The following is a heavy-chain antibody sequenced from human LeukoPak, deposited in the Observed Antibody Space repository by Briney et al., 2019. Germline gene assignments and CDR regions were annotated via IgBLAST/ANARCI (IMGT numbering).Heavy chain of an antibody. V-gene: IGHV4-39*07. D-gene: IGHD3-16*02. CDR1: GGSISSSSYY. Sequence: SETLSLTCTVSGGSISSSSYYWGWIRQPPGKGLEWIGSIYYSGSTYYNPSLKSRVTISVDTSKNQFSLKLSSVTAADTAVYYCASPPYDYVWGSYRYPHAFDIWGQGTMVTVSS. J-gene: IGHJ3*02. CDR3: ASPPYDYVWGSYRYPHAFDI. CDR2: IYYSGST.